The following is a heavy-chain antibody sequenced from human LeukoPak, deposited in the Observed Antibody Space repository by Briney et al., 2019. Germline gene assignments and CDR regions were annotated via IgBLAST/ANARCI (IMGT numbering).Heavy chain of an antibody. V-gene: IGHV3-66*02. CDR1: EFSVGSNY. J-gene: IGHJ4*02. CDR3: AKDVKFSWPFYFDY. Sequence: GGSLRLSCAASEFSVGSNYMTWVRQAPGKGLEWVSLIYSGGSTYYADSVKGRFTISRDNSKNTLFLQMNSLRAEDTAVYSCAKDVKFSWPFYFDYWGQGILVTVSS. D-gene: IGHD5-12*01. CDR2: IYSGGST.